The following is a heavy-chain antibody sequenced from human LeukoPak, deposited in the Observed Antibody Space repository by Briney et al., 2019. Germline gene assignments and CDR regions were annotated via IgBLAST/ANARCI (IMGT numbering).Heavy chain of an antibody. V-gene: IGHV3-23*01. Sequence: GGSLRLSCAASGFTFSSYWMHWVRQAPGKGLEWVSTISGCGGSTYYADSVKGRFTISRDNSKNTLYLQMNSLRAEDTAVYYCARGSTYYGDYGFFDYWGQGTLVTVSS. CDR2: ISGCGGST. J-gene: IGHJ4*02. CDR1: GFTFSSYW. CDR3: ARGSTYYGDYGFFDY. D-gene: IGHD4-17*01.